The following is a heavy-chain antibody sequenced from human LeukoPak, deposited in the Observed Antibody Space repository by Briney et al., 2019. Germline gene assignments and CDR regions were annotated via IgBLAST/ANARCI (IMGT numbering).Heavy chain of an antibody. J-gene: IGHJ4*02. Sequence: PGGSLRLSCAASGFTFSDYSMNWVRQAPGKGLEWVAHINQDGSEEHYMDSVKARFIISRDNAKNSLSLQMDSLRAEDTAVYYCVRDGGVSGYDLLDYWGQGTLVTVSS. CDR1: GFTFSDYS. CDR3: VRDGGVSGYDLLDY. V-gene: IGHV3-7*01. CDR2: INQDGSEE. D-gene: IGHD5-12*01.